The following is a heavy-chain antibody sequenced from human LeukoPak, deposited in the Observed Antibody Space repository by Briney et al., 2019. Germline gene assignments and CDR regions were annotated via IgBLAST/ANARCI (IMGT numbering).Heavy chain of an antibody. CDR2: ISWNSGSI. J-gene: IGHJ5*02. Sequence: GGSLRLSCAASGFTFDDYAMHWVRQAPGKGLEWVSGISWNSGSIGYADSVKGRFTISRDNAKNSLYLQMNSLRPEDMALYYCARGNSGSYSQDWFDPWGQGTLVTVSS. D-gene: IGHD1-26*01. CDR1: GFTFDDYA. V-gene: IGHV3-9*03. CDR3: ARGNSGSYSQDWFDP.